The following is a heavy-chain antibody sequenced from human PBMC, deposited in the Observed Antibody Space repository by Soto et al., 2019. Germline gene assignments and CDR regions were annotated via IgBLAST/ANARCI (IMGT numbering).Heavy chain of an antibody. CDR2: IIPIFGTA. Sequence: ASVKVSCKASGGTFSSYAISWVRQAPGQGLEWMGGIIPIFGTANYAQKFQGRVTITADESTSTAYMELSSLRSEDTAVYYCAYSSSTFDAFDIWGQGTMVTVSS. V-gene: IGHV1-69*13. J-gene: IGHJ3*02. CDR3: AYSSSTFDAFDI. CDR1: GGTFSSYA. D-gene: IGHD6-6*01.